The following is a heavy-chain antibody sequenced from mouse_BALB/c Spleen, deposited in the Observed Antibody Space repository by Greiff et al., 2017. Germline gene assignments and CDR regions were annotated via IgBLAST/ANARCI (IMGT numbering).Heavy chain of an antibody. CDR1: GFSLTSYG. CDR3: ARDYGSYYYAMDY. D-gene: IGHD1-2*01. V-gene: IGHV2-9*02. CDR2: IWAGGST. Sequence: VNLVESGPGLVAPSQSLSITCTVSGFSLTSYGVHWVRQPPGKGLEWLGVIWAGGSTNYNSALMSRLSISKDNSKSQVFLKMNSLQTDDTAMYYCARDYGSYYYAMDYWGQGTSVTVSS. J-gene: IGHJ4*01.